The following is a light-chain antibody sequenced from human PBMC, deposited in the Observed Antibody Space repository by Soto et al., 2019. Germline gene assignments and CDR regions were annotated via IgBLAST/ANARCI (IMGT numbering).Light chain of an antibody. CDR2: EVS. CDR1: SSDVGGYNY. Sequence: QSALTQPASVSGSPGQSITISCTETSSDVGGYNYVSWYQQHPGKAPKLMIYEVSNRPSGVSNRFSGSKSGNTASLTISGLQADDEADYYCTSYTRVFGGGTKVTVL. CDR3: TSYTRV. V-gene: IGLV2-14*01. J-gene: IGLJ3*02.